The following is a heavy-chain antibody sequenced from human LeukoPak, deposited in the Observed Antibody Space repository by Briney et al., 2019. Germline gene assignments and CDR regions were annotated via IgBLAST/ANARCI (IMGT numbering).Heavy chain of an antibody. CDR2: TIPIFGTA. D-gene: IGHD3-10*01. CDR1: GGTFSSYA. V-gene: IGHV1-69*06. J-gene: IGHJ6*04. Sequence: SVKVSCKASGGTFSSYAISWVRQAPGQGLEWMGGTIPIFGTANYAQKFQGRVTITADKSTSTAYMELSSLRSEDTAVYYCARGLLWFGELPYYYYYGMDVWGKGTTVTVSS. CDR3: ARGLLWFGELPYYYYYGMDV.